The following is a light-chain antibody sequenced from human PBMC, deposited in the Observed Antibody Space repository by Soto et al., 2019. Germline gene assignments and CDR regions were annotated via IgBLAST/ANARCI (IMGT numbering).Light chain of an antibody. Sequence: QSVLTQPASVSGSPGQSITISCTGTSSDVGSYNLVSWYQQHPGKAPKLMIYEGGKRHSGVSDRFSGSKSGNTASLTISGLQAEDDADYYCCSYAGSSTYVFGTGTKLTVL. J-gene: IGLJ1*01. CDR1: SSDVGSYNL. CDR2: EGG. CDR3: CSYAGSSTYV. V-gene: IGLV2-23*01.